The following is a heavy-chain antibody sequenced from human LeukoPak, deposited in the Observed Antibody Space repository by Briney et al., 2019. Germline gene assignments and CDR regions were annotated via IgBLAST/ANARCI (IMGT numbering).Heavy chain of an antibody. CDR1: GFTFSSYA. V-gene: IGHV3-30-3*01. CDR3: AREGRPYCSGGNCYFGY. D-gene: IGHD2-15*01. CDR2: ISYDGSNK. J-gene: IGHJ4*02. Sequence: GRSLRLSCAASGFTFSSYAMHRVRQAPGKGLEWVAVISYDGSNKYYADSVKGRFTISRDNSKNTLYLQMNSLRAEDTAVYYCAREGRPYCSGGNCYFGYWGQGTLVTVSS.